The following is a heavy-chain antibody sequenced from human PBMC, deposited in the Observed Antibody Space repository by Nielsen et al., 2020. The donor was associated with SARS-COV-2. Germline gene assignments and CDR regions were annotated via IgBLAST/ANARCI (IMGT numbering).Heavy chain of an antibody. Sequence: GESLKISCAASGFTFSSYGMHWVRQAPGKGLEWVAVISYDGSNKYYADSVKGRFTISRDNSKNTLYLQMNSLRAEDTAVYYCAKVANTAMVIGHYGMDVWGQGTTVTVSS. J-gene: IGHJ6*02. D-gene: IGHD5-18*01. V-gene: IGHV3-30*18. CDR2: ISYDGSNK. CDR3: AKVANTAMVIGHYGMDV. CDR1: GFTFSSYG.